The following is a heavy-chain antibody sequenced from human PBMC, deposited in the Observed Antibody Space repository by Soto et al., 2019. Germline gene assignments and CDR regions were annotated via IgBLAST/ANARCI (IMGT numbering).Heavy chain of an antibody. CDR2: IMPIFRTP. V-gene: IGHV1-69*12. CDR3: ARDEDRQQLGGNYYYIMDV. D-gene: IGHD3-16*01. J-gene: IGHJ6*02. CDR1: GGTFSSSA. Sequence: QVQLVQSGAEVKKPGSSVKVSCKASGGTFSSSAFSWVRQAPGQGLEWMGGIMPIFRTPDYAQKFQGRVTSSADESTSTAYMELRSLTSEDTGVYYCARDEDRQQLGGNYYYIMDVWGQGTTVTVSS.